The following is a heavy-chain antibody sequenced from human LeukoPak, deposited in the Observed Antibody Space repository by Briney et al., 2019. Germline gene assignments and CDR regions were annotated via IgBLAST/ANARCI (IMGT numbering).Heavy chain of an antibody. V-gene: IGHV3-23*01. CDR3: ARDLLVVVPAALPVYGMDV. CDR1: GGSISSGGYS. D-gene: IGHD2-2*01. CDR2: IRSSGAGT. Sequence: PSETLSLTCAVSGGSISSGGYSWSWIRQPPGKGLEWVSAIRSSGAGTYYADSVKGRFTISRDNSRNTLYLQMNSLRAEDTAVYYCARDLLVVVPAALPVYGMDVWGQGTTVTVSS. J-gene: IGHJ6*02.